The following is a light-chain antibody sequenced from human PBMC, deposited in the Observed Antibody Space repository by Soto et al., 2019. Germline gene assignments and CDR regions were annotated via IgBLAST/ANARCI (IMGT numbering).Light chain of an antibody. Sequence: EIVMTQSPATLSVSPGERATLSCRASQSVSSNLAWYLQKPGQAPRLLIYGTSTRATGIPARFSGSGSGTELTLTISSLQSEDFAVYYCQQYNGWPYTFGQGTRLEIK. CDR1: QSVSSN. V-gene: IGKV3-15*01. CDR3: QQYNGWPYT. CDR2: GTS. J-gene: IGKJ2*01.